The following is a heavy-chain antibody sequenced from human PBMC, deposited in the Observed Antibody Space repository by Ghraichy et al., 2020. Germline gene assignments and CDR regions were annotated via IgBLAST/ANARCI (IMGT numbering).Heavy chain of an antibody. CDR2: IKKDGSEK. J-gene: IGHJ4*02. V-gene: IGHV3-7*01. Sequence: GGSLRLSCAASGFIFSGYWMSWVRQAPGKGPEWVANIKKDGSEKYYVDSVKGRFTISRDNAKNSLYLQMNSLRAEDMAVYYCARDLGSGWYFDYWGQGTLVTVSS. CDR1: GFIFSGYW. CDR3: ARDLGSGWYFDY. D-gene: IGHD6-19*01.